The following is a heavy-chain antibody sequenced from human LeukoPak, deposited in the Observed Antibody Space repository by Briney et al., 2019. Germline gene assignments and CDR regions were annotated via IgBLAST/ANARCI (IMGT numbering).Heavy chain of an antibody. CDR3: TRLDDSSGYDY. V-gene: IGHV3-73*01. J-gene: IGHJ4*02. CDR1: GFTFSSYV. Sequence: PGGSLRLSCAASGFTFSSYVMDWVRQAPGKELEWVGRIRSKANSYATAYAASVKGRFTISRDDSKNTAYLQMNSLKTEDTAVYYCTRLDDSSGYDYWGQGTLVTVSS. D-gene: IGHD3-22*01. CDR2: IRSKANSYAT.